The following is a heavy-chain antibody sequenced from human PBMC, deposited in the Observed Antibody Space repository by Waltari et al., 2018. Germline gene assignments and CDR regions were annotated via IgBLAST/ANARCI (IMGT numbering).Heavy chain of an antibody. D-gene: IGHD5-18*01. J-gene: IGHJ4*02. CDR2: IDTDGRST. Sequence: EVQLVESGGGLVQPGGSLSLSCAASGLPFSTYWMNWVRQAPGKGRVGVSRIDTDGRSTTYADSVKGRFTISRDNAKNTLYLQMNSLRAEDTAVYYCARDRGYGYYFDYWGQGTLVTVSS. V-gene: IGHV3-74*01. CDR1: GLPFSTYW. CDR3: ARDRGYGYYFDY.